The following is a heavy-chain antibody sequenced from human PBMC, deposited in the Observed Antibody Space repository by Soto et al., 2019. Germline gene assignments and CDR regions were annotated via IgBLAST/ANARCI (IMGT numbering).Heavy chain of an antibody. J-gene: IGHJ6*02. D-gene: IGHD3-10*01. CDR2: IWYDGSNK. V-gene: IGHV3-33*01. CDR1: GFTFSSYG. CDR3: ARDTARAMVRIYYGMDV. Sequence: QVQLVESGGSMVQPGRSLRLSSAASGFTFSSYGMHWVRQAPGKGLEWVAVIWYDGSNKYYADSVKGRFTISRDNSKNTLYLQMNSLRAEYTAVYYCARDTARAMVRIYYGMDVWGQGTTVTVSS.